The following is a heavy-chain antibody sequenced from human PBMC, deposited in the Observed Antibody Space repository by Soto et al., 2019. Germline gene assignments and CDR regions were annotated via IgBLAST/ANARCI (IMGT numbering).Heavy chain of an antibody. CDR2: ISSSGGAT. V-gene: IGHV3-23*01. CDR1: GFTFSSYA. D-gene: IGHD4-17*01. J-gene: IGHJ6*02. CDR3: AKDKGSTVSPSDYYYNGMDV. Sequence: EVQLLESGGGLVQPGGSLRLSCAASGFTFSSYAMNWVRQAPGKGLEWVSGISSSGGATYYADSVKGRFTISRSNSKNTLYRQMNSLRAEDTAVYYCAKDKGSTVSPSDYYYNGMDVWGQGTTVTVSS.